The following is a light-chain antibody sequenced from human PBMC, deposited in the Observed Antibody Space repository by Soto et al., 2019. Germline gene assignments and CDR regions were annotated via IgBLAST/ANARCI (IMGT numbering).Light chain of an antibody. CDR2: DAS. CDR1: QSVTNNY. Sequence: EIVLTQSPGTLSLSPGERVTLSCRASQSVTNNYLAWYQQNPGQAPRLLIHDASSRATGIPDRFSGSGSGTDFTLTISRLEPEDFAVYYCQQCSHSPLTFGGGTKVDIK. CDR3: QQCSHSPLT. J-gene: IGKJ4*01. V-gene: IGKV3-20*01.